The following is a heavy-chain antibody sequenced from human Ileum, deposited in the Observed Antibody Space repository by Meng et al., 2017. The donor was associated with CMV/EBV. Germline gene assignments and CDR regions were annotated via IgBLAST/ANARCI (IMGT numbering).Heavy chain of an antibody. CDR2: IYSGGSST. CDR3: AKNGVVPYDPGYFDY. J-gene: IGHJ4*02. Sequence: GESPKISCAASGFTFSSYAMSWVRQAPGKGLEWVSVIYSGGSSTYYADSVKGRFTISRDNSKNTLYLQMNSLRSEDTAVYYCAKNGVVPYDPGYFDYWGQGTVVTVSS. D-gene: IGHD3-3*01. CDR1: GFTFSSYA. V-gene: IGHV3-23*03.